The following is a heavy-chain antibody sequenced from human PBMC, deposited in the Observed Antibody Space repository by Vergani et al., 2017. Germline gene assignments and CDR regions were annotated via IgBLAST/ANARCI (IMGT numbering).Heavy chain of an antibody. D-gene: IGHD2-21*01. Sequence: VQLLESGGGLVQPGGSLRLSCAASGFTFSSYAMSWVRQAPGKGLEWVAFIRYDGSNKYYADSVKGRFTISRDNSKNTLYLQMNSLRAEDTAVYYCAKLPSRAKMWDYWGQGTLVTVSS. J-gene: IGHJ4*02. V-gene: IGHV3-30*02. CDR2: IRYDGSNK. CDR3: AKLPSRAKMWDY. CDR1: GFTFSSYA.